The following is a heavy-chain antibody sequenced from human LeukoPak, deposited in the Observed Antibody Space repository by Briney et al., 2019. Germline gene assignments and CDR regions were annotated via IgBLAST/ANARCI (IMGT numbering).Heavy chain of an antibody. CDR3: ARDHDWALDL. Sequence: GGSLRLSCEGSGFPFGSYVMSWVRQAPGKGLEWIAYINHNAEMIFYPDFVKGRFTISRDNPKKSLYLQMNALRYEDTAIYYCARDHDWALDLWGQGTLVTVSS. CDR2: INHNAEMI. J-gene: IGHJ5*02. V-gene: IGHV3-48*02. CDR1: GFPFGSYV. D-gene: IGHD3-9*01.